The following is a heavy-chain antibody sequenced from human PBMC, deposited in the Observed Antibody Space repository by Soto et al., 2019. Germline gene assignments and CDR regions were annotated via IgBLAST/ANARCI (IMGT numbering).Heavy chain of an antibody. V-gene: IGHV3-7*03. CDR2: IKCDGSEK. D-gene: IGHD2-2*01. J-gene: IGHJ4*02. CDR3: VRGVRSTTNCYFDY. Sequence: GGSLRLSCAASGFTFSSSWMNWVCQAPEKGLEWAADIKCDGSEKYYVDSVKGRLTISRDTAKHSLYLQVNSLRAEDMTVYYCVRGVRSTTNCYFDYWGQGTLVTVSS. CDR1: GFTFSSSW.